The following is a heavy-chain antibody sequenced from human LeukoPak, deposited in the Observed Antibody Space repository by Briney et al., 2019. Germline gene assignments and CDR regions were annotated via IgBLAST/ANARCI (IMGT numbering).Heavy chain of an antibody. J-gene: IGHJ5*02. V-gene: IGHV3-21*05. CDR3: ATSVVPAAAWFDP. Sequence: PGGSLRLSCAASGSTFRSHTMNWVRQAPGKGLEWISYISNTGSVIYYADSVKGRFTISRDNAKNSLYLQMKSLRAEDTAVYYCATSVVPAAAWFDPWGQGTLVTVSS. CDR1: GSTFRSHT. CDR2: ISNTGSVI. D-gene: IGHD2-2*01.